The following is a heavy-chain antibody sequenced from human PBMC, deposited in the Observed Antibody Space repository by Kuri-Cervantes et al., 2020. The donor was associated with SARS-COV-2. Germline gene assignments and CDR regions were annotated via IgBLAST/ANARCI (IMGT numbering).Heavy chain of an antibody. CDR3: ARDLYSGELWMEIYYYYYGMDV. J-gene: IGHJ6*02. CDR1: GYTFTTYD. V-gene: IGHV1-8*01. Sequence: ASVKVSCKASGYTFTTYDINWVRQATGQGLEWMGWMDPNSGNTGYAQKFQGRVTLTRDTSISTAYMELNSLTSEDTAVYYCARDLYSGELWMEIYYYYYGMDVWGQGTAVTVSS. D-gene: IGHD6-19*01. CDR2: MDPNSGNT.